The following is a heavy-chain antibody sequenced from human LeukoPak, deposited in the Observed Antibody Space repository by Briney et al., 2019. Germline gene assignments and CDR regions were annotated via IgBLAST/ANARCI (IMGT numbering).Heavy chain of an antibody. CDR1: GFTFSSYG. D-gene: IGHD6-13*01. Sequence: PGKSLRLSCAASGFTFSSYGMHWVRQAPGKGLEWVAVISYDGNNKYYADSVKGRFTISRDNSKNTLYLQMNSLRAEDTAVYYCAKDRDIAAAGYLFDYWGQGTLVTVSS. J-gene: IGHJ4*02. CDR3: AKDRDIAAAGYLFDY. V-gene: IGHV3-30*18. CDR2: ISYDGNNK.